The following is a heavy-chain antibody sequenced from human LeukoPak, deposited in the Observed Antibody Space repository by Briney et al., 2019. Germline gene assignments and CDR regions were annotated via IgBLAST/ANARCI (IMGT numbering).Heavy chain of an antibody. D-gene: IGHD3-10*01. CDR1: GYTFTGYY. V-gene: IGHV1-2*02. Sequence: ASVKVSCKASGYTFTGYYMHWVRQAPGQGLEWMGWINPNSGGTNYAQKFQGRVTMTRDTSISTAYMELSRLRSDDTAVYYCARGPVWFGELLSGFGAFDIWGQGTMVTVSS. CDR2: INPNSGGT. CDR3: ARGPVWFGELLSGFGAFDI. J-gene: IGHJ3*02.